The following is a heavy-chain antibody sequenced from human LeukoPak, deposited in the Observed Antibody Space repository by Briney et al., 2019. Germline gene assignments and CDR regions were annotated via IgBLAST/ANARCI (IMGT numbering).Heavy chain of an antibody. CDR2: INHSGST. V-gene: IGHV4-34*01. D-gene: IGHD5-24*01. CDR3: ARSRRWLQFRGFDY. J-gene: IGHJ4*02. CDR1: GGSFSGYY. Sequence: SETLSLTCAVYGGSFSGYYWSWIRQPPGKGLEGIGEINHSGSTNYNPSLKSRVTISVDTSKNQFSLKLSSVTAADTAVYYCARSRRWLQFRGFDYWGQGTLVTVSS.